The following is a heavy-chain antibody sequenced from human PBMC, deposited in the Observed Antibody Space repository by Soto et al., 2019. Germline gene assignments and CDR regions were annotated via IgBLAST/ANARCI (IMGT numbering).Heavy chain of an antibody. Sequence: GGSLRLSCSASGFTFSSYAMHWVRQAPGKGLEYVSAISSNEGSTYYADSVKGRFTISRDNSKNTLYLQMSSLRAEDTAVYYCVKVPSVTAIRGAPFDYWGQGTLVTVSS. CDR2: ISSNEGST. J-gene: IGHJ4*02. CDR3: VKVPSVTAIRGAPFDY. CDR1: GFTFSSYA. D-gene: IGHD2-21*02. V-gene: IGHV3-64D*06.